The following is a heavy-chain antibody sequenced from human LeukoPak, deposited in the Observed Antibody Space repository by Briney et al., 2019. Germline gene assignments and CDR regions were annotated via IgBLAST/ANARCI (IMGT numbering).Heavy chain of an antibody. CDR3: AKDGDIWLGDLNWFDP. J-gene: IGHJ5*02. CDR1: GFTFTSYA. Sequence: AGGSLRLPCAASGFTFTSYALSWVRQAPGRGLEWVSPSSGGGGNTYYADSVKGRFTISRDISKNMLYLQMNSLRAEDTAVYYCAKDGDIWLGDLNWFDPWGQGTLVTVSS. V-gene: IGHV3-23*01. D-gene: IGHD3-10*01. CDR2: SSGGGGNT.